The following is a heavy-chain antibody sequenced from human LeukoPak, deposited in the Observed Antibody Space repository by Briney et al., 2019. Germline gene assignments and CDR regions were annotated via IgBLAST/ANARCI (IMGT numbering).Heavy chain of an antibody. CDR3: AREVSSFYWWFDP. CDR2: IAYDGSVK. D-gene: IGHD6-13*01. Sequence: PGRSLRLSCAASGFPFSTFGMHWVRQAPGKGLEWVAAIAYDGSVKYYPDSVKGRLTISRDNSKNTLYLQMNSLRAEDTAVYYCAREVSSFYWWFDPWGQGTLVTASS. V-gene: IGHV3-30*03. CDR1: GFPFSTFG. J-gene: IGHJ5*02.